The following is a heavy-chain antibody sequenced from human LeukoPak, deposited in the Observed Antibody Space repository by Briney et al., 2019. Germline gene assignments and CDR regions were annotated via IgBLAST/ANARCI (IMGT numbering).Heavy chain of an antibody. Sequence: PGGSLRLSCAASGFTFSSYSMNWVRQAPGKGLEWVSSISSSSSYIYYADSVKGRFTISRDNAKNSLYLQMNSLRAEDTAVYHCARDPYYYDSSGPHWGDYWGQGTLVTVSS. CDR2: ISSSSSYI. CDR1: GFTFSSYS. V-gene: IGHV3-21*01. J-gene: IGHJ4*02. CDR3: ARDPYYYDSSGPHWGDY. D-gene: IGHD3-22*01.